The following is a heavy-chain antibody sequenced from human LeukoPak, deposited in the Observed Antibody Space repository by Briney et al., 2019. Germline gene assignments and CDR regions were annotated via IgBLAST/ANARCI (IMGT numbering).Heavy chain of an antibody. CDR2: INHSGST. J-gene: IGHJ6*03. D-gene: IGHD6-19*01. CDR1: GGSTSSYY. V-gene: IGHV4-34*01. Sequence: SETLSLTCTVSGGSTSSYYWSWIRQPPGKGLEWIGEINHSGSTNYNPSLKSRVTISVDTSKNQFSLKLSSVTAADTAVYYCARAQYSSGRDFYYYMDVWGKGTTVTVSS. CDR3: ARAQYSSGRDFYYYMDV.